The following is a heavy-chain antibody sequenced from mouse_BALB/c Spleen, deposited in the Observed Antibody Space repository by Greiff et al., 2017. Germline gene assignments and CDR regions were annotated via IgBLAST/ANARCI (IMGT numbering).Heavy chain of an antibody. CDR3: ARTTTAPLFDY. V-gene: IGHV1-63*02. D-gene: IGHD1-2*01. CDR1: GYTFTNYW. CDR2: IYPGGGYT. J-gene: IGHJ2*01. Sequence: VQLQQSGAELVRPGTSVKISCKASGYTFTNYWLGWVKQRPGHGLEWIGDIYPGGGYTNYNEKFKGKATLTADTSSSTAYMQLSSLTSEDSAVYFCARTTTAPLFDYWGQGTTLTVSS.